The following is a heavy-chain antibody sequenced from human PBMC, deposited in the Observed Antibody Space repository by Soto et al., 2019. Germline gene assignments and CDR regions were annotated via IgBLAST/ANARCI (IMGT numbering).Heavy chain of an antibody. CDR2: ISAYNGNT. Sequence: GASVKVSCKASGYTFTSYGNSWVRQAPGQGLEWMGWISAYNGNTNYAQQLQGRVTMTTDTSTSTAYMELRSLRSDDTAVYYCARGRDGYNSLFWYFDLWGCGTMVKVS. J-gene: IGHJ2*01. CDR1: GYTFTSYG. V-gene: IGHV1-18*01. D-gene: IGHD5-12*01. CDR3: ARGRDGYNSLFWYFDL.